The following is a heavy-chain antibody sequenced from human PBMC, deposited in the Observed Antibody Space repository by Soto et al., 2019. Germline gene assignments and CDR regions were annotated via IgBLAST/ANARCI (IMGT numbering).Heavy chain of an antibody. Sequence: PSETLSLTCTVSGGSISSGGYYWSWIRQHPGKGLEWIGYIYYSGSTYYNPSLKSRVTISVDTSKNQFSLKLSSVTAADTAVYYCARDHSGYDWRPYGMDVWGQGTTATVSS. V-gene: IGHV4-31*03. CDR2: IYYSGST. J-gene: IGHJ6*02. CDR3: ARDHSGYDWRPYGMDV. D-gene: IGHD5-12*01. CDR1: GGSISSGGYY.